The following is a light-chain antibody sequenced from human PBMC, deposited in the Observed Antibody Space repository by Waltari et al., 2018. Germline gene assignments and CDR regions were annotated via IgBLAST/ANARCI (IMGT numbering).Light chain of an antibody. V-gene: IGKV1-39*01. J-gene: IGKJ1*01. Sequence: DIQMTQSPSSLSASVGNRVTIPCRASQTISTYLNWYLQKPGKAPKLLIYSASNLQGGVPSRFSGSGSGTDFTLTISNLQPEDFGIYYCQQSYSVLWTFGQGTKVEIK. CDR2: SAS. CDR3: QQSYSVLWT. CDR1: QTISTY.